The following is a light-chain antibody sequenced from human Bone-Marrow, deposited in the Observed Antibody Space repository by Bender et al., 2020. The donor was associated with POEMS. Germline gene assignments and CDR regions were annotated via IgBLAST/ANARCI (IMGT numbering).Light chain of an antibody. V-gene: IGLV1-40*01. Sequence: QSVLTQPPSVSGAPGQGVTVSCTGTNSNIGAGYDVHWYQQLPGIAPKLLIYGNNNRPSGVPDRFSGSKSGTSAYLAITGLQAEDEADYYCQSFDRSLTGSVFGGGTKLTVL. CDR1: NSNIGAGYD. CDR2: GNN. CDR3: QSFDRSLTGSV. J-gene: IGLJ2*01.